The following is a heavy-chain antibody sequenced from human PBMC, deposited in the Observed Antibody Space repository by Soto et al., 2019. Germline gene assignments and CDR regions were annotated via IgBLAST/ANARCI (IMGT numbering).Heavy chain of an antibody. CDR2: IYYSGTT. J-gene: IGHJ4*02. CDR1: GGSISGYY. V-gene: IGHV4-59*01. CDR3: ARDRREYSSSSVKYFFDY. D-gene: IGHD6-6*01. Sequence: PSETLSLTCTVSGGSISGYYWSWIRKPPGRGLEWIGFIYYSGTTSYNPSLKSRVAMSVDTSQNQFSLNLSSVTAADTAVYYCARDRREYSSSSVKYFFDYWGQGTLVTVSS.